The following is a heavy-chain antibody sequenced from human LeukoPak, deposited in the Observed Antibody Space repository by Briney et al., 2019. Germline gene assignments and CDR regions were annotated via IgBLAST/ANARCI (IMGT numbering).Heavy chain of an antibody. D-gene: IGHD3-22*01. CDR2: ISGSGAYT. J-gene: IGHJ4*02. CDR1: GFTFSSYA. CDR3: ARDSRSGYYGY. V-gene: IGHV3-23*01. Sequence: GGSLRLSCAASGFTFSSYAMSWVRQAPGKGLEWVSTISGSGAYTYYADSVKGRFTISRDNSKNSLYLQMNSLRAEDTAVYYCARDSRSGYYGYWGQGTLVTVSS.